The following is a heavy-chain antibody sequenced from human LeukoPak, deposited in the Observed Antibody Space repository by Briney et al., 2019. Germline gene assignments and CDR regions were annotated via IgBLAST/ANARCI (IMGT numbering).Heavy chain of an antibody. D-gene: IGHD2-15*01. CDR3: ARPRYCSGGSCYKGYYYYMDV. CDR1: GYTFTSYD. Sequence: ASVRVSCKASGYTFTSYDINWVRQATGQGLEWMGWMNPNSGNTGYAQKFQGRVTMTRNTSISTAYMELSSLRSEDTAVYYGARPRYCSGGSCYKGYYYYMDVWGKGTTVTVSS. V-gene: IGHV1-8*01. CDR2: MNPNSGNT. J-gene: IGHJ6*03.